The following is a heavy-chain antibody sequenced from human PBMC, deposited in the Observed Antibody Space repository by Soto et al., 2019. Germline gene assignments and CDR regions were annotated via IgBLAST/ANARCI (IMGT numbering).Heavy chain of an antibody. V-gene: IGHV6-1*01. CDR2: TYYRSKWYN. CDR3: ARDSPPDGYKPCYGMDV. Sequence: SQTLSLTCAISGDSVSSNSAAWNWIRQSPSRGLEWLGRTYYRSKWYNDYAVSVKSRITINPDTSKNQFSLQLNSVTPEDTAVYYCARDSPPDGYKPCYGMDVWGRGTTVTVSS. D-gene: IGHD5-12*01. J-gene: IGHJ6*02. CDR1: GDSVSSNSAA.